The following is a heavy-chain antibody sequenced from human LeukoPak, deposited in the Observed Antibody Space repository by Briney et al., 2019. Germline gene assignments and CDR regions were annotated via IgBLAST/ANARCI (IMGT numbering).Heavy chain of an antibody. J-gene: IGHJ4*02. CDR3: ARIEAAWRDFDY. CDR2: IYYSGRT. Sequence: SETLSLTCTVSGGSISSSSYFWGWIRQAPGKGLEWIGSIYYSGRTYYNPSLKSPVTISVDTSKNQFSLKLSPVTAADTAVYYCARIEAAWRDFDYWGQGTLVTVSS. CDR1: GGSISSSSYF. D-gene: IGHD6-13*01. V-gene: IGHV4-39*01.